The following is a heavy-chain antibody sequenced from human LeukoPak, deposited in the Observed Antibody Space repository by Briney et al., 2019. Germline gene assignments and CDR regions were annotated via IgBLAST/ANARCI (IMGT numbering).Heavy chain of an antibody. Sequence: PSETLSLTCAVYGGSFSGYYWSWIRQPPGKGLEWIGEINHSGSTNYNPSLKSRVTISVDTSKNQFSLKLSSVTAADTAVYYCARRAIAVALDYWGQGTLVTVSS. D-gene: IGHD6-19*01. CDR1: GGSFSGYY. J-gene: IGHJ4*02. CDR2: INHSGST. CDR3: ARRAIAVALDY. V-gene: IGHV4-34*01.